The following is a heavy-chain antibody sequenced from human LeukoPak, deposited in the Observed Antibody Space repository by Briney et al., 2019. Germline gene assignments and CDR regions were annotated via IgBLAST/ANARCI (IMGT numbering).Heavy chain of an antibody. CDR1: GYSFTSYW. D-gene: IGHD6-6*01. V-gene: IGHV5-51*01. Sequence: GGSLKISCKGSGYSFTSYWIGWVRQMPGKGLEWMGIIYPGDSDTRYSPSFQGQVTISADKSISTAYLQWSSLKASDTAMYYCASKTHSSSSLFDIWGQGTMVTVSS. J-gene: IGHJ3*02. CDR2: IYPGDSDT. CDR3: ASKTHSSSSLFDI.